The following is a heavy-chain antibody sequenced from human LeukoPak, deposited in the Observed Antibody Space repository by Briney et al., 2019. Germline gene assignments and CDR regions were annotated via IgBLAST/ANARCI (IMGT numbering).Heavy chain of an antibody. D-gene: IGHD3-10*01. J-gene: IGHJ4*02. CDR1: GFTFGDYA. Sequence: GGSLRLSCTASGFTFGDYAISWVRQAPGKGLEWVSAISGSGGSTYYADSVKGRFTISRDNSKNTLYLQVNSLRAEDTAIYYCAKGRYGSGSYYSDYWGQGTLVTVSS. CDR3: AKGRYGSGSYYSDY. V-gene: IGHV3-23*01. CDR2: ISGSGGST.